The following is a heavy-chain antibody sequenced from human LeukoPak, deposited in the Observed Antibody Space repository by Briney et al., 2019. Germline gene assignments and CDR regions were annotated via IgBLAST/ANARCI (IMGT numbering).Heavy chain of an antibody. J-gene: IGHJ6*02. D-gene: IGHD3-22*01. CDR1: GFTCSTYG. V-gene: IGHV3-13*01. CDR2: IGADGKT. Sequence: GGSLRLPCSASGFTCSTYGMHWVRQATGRGLEWVSAIGADGKTYYAGSVKGRFTISREDAKNSLYLQMNGLRVEDAAVYYCARIYYDSSRGDYYGMDVWGQGTTVTVS. CDR3: ARIYYDSSRGDYYGMDV.